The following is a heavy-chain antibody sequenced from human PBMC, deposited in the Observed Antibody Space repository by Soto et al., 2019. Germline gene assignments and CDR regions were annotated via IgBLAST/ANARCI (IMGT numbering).Heavy chain of an antibody. Sequence: QVQLQESGPGLVKPSETLSLSCSVSGGSVSSGSHYWSWIRQPPGKGLDWIGFIYDSGSPHYNPSLKSRVTISLNTSKNQFSLKLSSVTAADTAVYYCAGRSGEGWFDPWGQGTLVTVSS. CDR1: GGSVSSGSHY. J-gene: IGHJ5*02. D-gene: IGHD2-15*01. V-gene: IGHV4-61*01. CDR2: IYDSGSP. CDR3: AGRSGEGWFDP.